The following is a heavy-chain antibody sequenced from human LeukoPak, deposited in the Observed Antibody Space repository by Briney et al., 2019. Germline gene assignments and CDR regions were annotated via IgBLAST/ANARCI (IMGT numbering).Heavy chain of an antibody. V-gene: IGHV4-59*01. D-gene: IGHD1-26*01. J-gene: IGHJ4*02. CDR1: GGSISSYY. CDR3: ARMWEGFDY. Sequence: SETLSLTSTVSGGSISSYYWSWIRQPPGKGLEWIGYIYYSGSTNYNPSLKSRVTISVDTSKNQFSLKLSSVTAADTAVYYCARMWEGFDYWGQGTLVTVSS. CDR2: IYYSGST.